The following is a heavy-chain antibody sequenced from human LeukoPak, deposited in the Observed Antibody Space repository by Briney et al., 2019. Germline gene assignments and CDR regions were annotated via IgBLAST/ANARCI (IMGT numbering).Heavy chain of an antibody. CDR3: ATGGDSPSFFNWFDP. J-gene: IGHJ5*02. D-gene: IGHD6-6*01. Sequence: GASVKVSCKASGGTFSSYAISWVRQAPGQGLEWMGGIIPIFGTANYAQKFQGRVTITTDESTSTAYMELSSLRSEDTAVYYCATGGDSPSFFNWFDPWGQGTLVTVSS. CDR1: GGTFSSYA. V-gene: IGHV1-69*05. CDR2: IIPIFGTA.